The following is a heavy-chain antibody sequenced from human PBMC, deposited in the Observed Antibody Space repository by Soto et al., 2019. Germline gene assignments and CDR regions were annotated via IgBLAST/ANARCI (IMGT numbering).Heavy chain of an antibody. Sequence: PGGSLRLSCAASGFTFSSYAMHWVRQAPGKGLEWVAVISYDGSNKYYADSVKGRFTISRDNAKNSLYLQMNSLRAEDTALYYCAKALLRFLDWPPCLDYWGQGTLVPVSS. D-gene: IGHD3-3*01. CDR3: AKALLRFLDWPPCLDY. V-gene: IGHV3-30-3*01. CDR2: ISYDGSNK. CDR1: GFTFSSYA. J-gene: IGHJ4*02.